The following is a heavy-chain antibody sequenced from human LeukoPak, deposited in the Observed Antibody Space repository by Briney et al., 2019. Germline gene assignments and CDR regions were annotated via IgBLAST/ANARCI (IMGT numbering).Heavy chain of an antibody. CDR3: AKEATITAYNFDY. V-gene: IGHV3-23*01. J-gene: IGHJ4*02. D-gene: IGHD5-24*01. CDR2: INGAGGYT. CDR1: GFTFSMYS. Sequence: GGSLRLSCAASGFTFSMYSIAWVRQAPGKGLEWVAVINGAGGYTFYSDSVKGRFTISRHNAKSSVYLQMNSLRAEDTAIYYCAKEATITAYNFDYWGQGALVTVSS.